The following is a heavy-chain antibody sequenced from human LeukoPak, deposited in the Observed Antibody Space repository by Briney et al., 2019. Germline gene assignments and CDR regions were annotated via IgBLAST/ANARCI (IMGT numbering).Heavy chain of an antibody. Sequence: GGSLRLSCAASGFTFTIYGMRWVRQAPGKGLEWVATISNDGSKEYYTNSVKGRFTISRDNAKNSLYLQMNSLGAEDTAIYYCARENMYDSSDYYGWSGYYDHWGQGTLVTVSS. CDR3: ARENMYDSSDYYGWSGYYDH. CDR2: ISNDGSKE. J-gene: IGHJ4*02. CDR1: GFTFTIYG. D-gene: IGHD3-22*01. V-gene: IGHV3-30*03.